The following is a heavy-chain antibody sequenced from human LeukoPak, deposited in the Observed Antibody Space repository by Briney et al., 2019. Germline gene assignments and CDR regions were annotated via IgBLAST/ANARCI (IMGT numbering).Heavy chain of an antibody. J-gene: IGHJ5*02. V-gene: IGHV3-7*01. CDR1: GFIFSSYW. CDR3: ASQSFAKFDP. CDR2: TKQDGSEK. Sequence: GGTLRLSCAASGFIFSSYWMSWVRQAPGKGLEWVANTKQDGSEKYYVDSVKGRFTISRDNARNSLFLQMNSLRVEDTAVYYCASQSFAKFDPWGQGTLVSVSS. D-gene: IGHD3-16*01.